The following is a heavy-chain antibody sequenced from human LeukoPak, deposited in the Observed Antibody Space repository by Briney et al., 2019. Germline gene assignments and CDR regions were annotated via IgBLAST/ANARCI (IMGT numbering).Heavy chain of an antibody. D-gene: IGHD3-22*01. J-gene: IGHJ4*02. CDR2: INPHSGGT. Sequence: ASVKVSCKASGYTFTDYYIHWIRQAPGQGPEWMGWINPHSGGTHYAQKFRGRVTMTRDTSNRTSYMELSRLRSDDTALYYCASCYYDSSGYYYFDYWGQGTLVTVSS. CDR3: ASCYYDSSGYYYFDY. V-gene: IGHV1-2*02. CDR1: GYTFTDYY.